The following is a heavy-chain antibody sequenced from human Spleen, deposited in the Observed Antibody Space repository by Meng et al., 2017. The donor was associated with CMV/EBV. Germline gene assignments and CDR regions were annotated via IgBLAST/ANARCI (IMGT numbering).Heavy chain of an antibody. J-gene: IGHJ4*02. CDR2: IRYDGSNK. CDR3: AKPRGSSSWYNYFDY. Sequence: QVRLGGSGGGVVQPGGSTRLSCAASGFTLSSYGMHWVRQAPGKGLEWVAFIRYDGSNKYYAESVKGRFTISRDNSKNTLYLQMNSLRAEDTAVYYCAKPRGSSSWYNYFDYWGQGTLVTVSS. D-gene: IGHD6-13*01. CDR1: GFTLSSYG. V-gene: IGHV3-30*02.